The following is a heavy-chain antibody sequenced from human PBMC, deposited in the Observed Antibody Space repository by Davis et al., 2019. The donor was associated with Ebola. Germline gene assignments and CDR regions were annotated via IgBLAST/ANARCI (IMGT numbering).Heavy chain of an antibody. J-gene: IGHJ6*04. Sequence: HSQTLSLTCAISGDSVSLNSAGWNWIRQSPSRGLEWLGGTYYNSKWYSDYAVSVKSRITINPDTSKNQFSLQLNSVTPEDTALYYCARGWLRAGMDVWGEGTTVTVPS. CDR1: GDSVSLNSAG. D-gene: IGHD5-18*01. CDR2: TYYNSKWYS. CDR3: ARGWLRAGMDV. V-gene: IGHV6-1*01.